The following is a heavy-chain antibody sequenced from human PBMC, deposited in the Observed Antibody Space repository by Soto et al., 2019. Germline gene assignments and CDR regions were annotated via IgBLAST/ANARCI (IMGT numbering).Heavy chain of an antibody. V-gene: IGHV1-46*02. CDR1: GYTFNTFG. Sequence: ASVKVSCKASGYTFNTFGITWVRQAPGQGLEWMGTIGPTGGIRNYAQRFQGRLTMTRDTSTSTVYIELSSLTSEDTAVYYCARSNGDYGDYWSQGTLVTVSS. CDR2: IGPTGGIR. D-gene: IGHD4-17*01. CDR3: ARSNGDYGDY. J-gene: IGHJ4*02.